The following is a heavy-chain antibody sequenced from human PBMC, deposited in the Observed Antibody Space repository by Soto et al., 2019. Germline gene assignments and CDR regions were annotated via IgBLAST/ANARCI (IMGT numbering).Heavy chain of an antibody. Sequence: ASVKVSCKASGYTFTSYDINWVRQATGQGLEWMGWMNPNSGNTGYAQKFQGRVTMTRNTSISTAYMELSSLRSEDTAVYYCARSFPAGSGWYGYYYYYMDVWGKGTTVTVSS. CDR3: ARSFPAGSGWYGYYYYYMDV. CDR2: MNPNSGNT. CDR1: GYTFTSYD. J-gene: IGHJ6*03. D-gene: IGHD6-19*01. V-gene: IGHV1-8*01.